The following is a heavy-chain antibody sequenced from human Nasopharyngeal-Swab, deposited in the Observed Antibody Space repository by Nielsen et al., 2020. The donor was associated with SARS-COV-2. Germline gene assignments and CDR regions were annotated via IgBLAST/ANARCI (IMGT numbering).Heavy chain of an antibody. CDR3: AREVRGYIDY. D-gene: IGHD4/OR15-4a*01. J-gene: IGHJ4*01. Sequence: GESLKIYCAASGFIVSSNYMNWVRQAPGKGLEWVSTVYPDGSTYYADSVEGRFILSRDNSNLYLQMNNLRADDTAVYYCAREVRGYIDYWGQGTLVTVSS. CDR2: VYPDGST. V-gene: IGHV3-53*01. CDR1: GFIVSSNY.